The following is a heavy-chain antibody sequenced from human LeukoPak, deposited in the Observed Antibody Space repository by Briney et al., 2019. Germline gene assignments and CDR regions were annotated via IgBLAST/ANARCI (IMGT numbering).Heavy chain of an antibody. CDR3: ASALWFGGSFDY. Sequence: AGSLRLSCAASGFTFSSYAMSWVRQAPGKGLEWVAAISGSGGSTSYADSVKGRFTISRDNSENTLYLQMNSLRAEDTGVYYCASALWFGGSFDYWGQGTLVTVSS. V-gene: IGHV3-23*01. J-gene: IGHJ4*02. CDR2: ISGSGGST. CDR1: GFTFSSYA. D-gene: IGHD3-10*01.